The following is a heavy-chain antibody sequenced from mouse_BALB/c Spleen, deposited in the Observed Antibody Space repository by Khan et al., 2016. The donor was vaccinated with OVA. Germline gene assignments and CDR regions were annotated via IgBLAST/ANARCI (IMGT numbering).Heavy chain of an antibody. CDR1: GYTFTSYW. J-gene: IGHJ2*01. CDR2: IYPGTDNT. Sequence: QVQLKESGAELVRPGTSVKLSCKTSGYTFTSYWIHWVKKRSGQGLEWIARIYPGTDNTYYNEKFKDKATLTADKSSSTAYLQLSSLKSEDSAVFFCAKEEALFYFDYWGQGTTFTVSS. D-gene: IGHD3-2*02. CDR3: AKEEALFYFDY. V-gene: IGHV1-76*01.